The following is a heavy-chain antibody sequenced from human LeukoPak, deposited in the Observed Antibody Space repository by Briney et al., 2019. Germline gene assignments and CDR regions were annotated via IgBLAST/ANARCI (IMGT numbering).Heavy chain of an antibody. CDR1: GGSISSYY. CDR3: ARGWPTRVRIDY. J-gene: IGHJ4*02. Sequence: KPSETLSLTCTVSGGSISSYYWSWIRQPPGKGLEWIGYIYYSGSTNYNPSLKSRVTISVDTSKNQFSLKLSSVTAADTAVYYCARGWPTRVRIDYWGQGTLVTVSS. V-gene: IGHV4-59*01. D-gene: IGHD5-24*01. CDR2: IYYSGST.